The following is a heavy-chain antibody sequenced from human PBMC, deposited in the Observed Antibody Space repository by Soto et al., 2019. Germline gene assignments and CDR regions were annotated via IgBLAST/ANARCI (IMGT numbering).Heavy chain of an antibody. CDR2: IIPLFGTT. Sequence: QVHLVQSGAEVKKPGSSVKVSCRASEGTSNTYGFNWVRQAPGQGLEWMGGIIPLFGTTTYAQNFQGRVTITADQSTTTAYMEMSGLTSEDTAVYFCARGGELAGWMPFDSWGQGNLVTVSS. D-gene: IGHD6-19*01. V-gene: IGHV1-69*01. CDR1: EGTSNTYG. CDR3: ARGGELAGWMPFDS. J-gene: IGHJ4*02.